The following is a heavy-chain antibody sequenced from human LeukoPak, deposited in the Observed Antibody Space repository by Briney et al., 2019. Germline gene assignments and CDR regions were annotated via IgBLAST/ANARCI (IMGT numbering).Heavy chain of an antibody. D-gene: IGHD4-17*01. V-gene: IGHV3-64D*06. CDR2: ISSNGGST. Sequence: GGSLRLSCSASGFTFSSYAMHWVRQAPGKGLEYVSAISSNGGSTYYADSVKGRFTISRDNSKNTLYLQMSSLRAEDTAVYYSVKDPEYGDLSYYFDYWGQGTLVTVSS. J-gene: IGHJ4*02. CDR1: GFTFSSYA. CDR3: VKDPEYGDLSYYFDY.